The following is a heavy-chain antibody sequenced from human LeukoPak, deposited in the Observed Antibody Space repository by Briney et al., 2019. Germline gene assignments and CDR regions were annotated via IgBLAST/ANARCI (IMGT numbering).Heavy chain of an antibody. J-gene: IGHJ4*02. CDR3: ARLFGDYDDTIRSSYWHGHLDY. V-gene: IGHV1-46*01. CDR2: IDPDRRTT. D-gene: IGHD3-16*01. Sequence: GASVTVSFTTSGYPFTVNYINWLRQAPGQGLEWLGLIDPDRRTTVYAQKFQGRVAMTGDMSTSTVYMELRSLRSEDTAVYFCARLFGDYDDTIRSSYWHGHLDYWGQGALVLVSS. CDR1: GYPFTVNY.